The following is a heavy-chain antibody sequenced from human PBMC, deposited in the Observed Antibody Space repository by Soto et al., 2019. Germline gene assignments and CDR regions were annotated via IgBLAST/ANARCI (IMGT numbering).Heavy chain of an antibody. CDR3: ARGQYASDI. V-gene: IGHV4-34*01. J-gene: IGHJ3*02. Sequence: SETLSLTCAVHGVHFGCFYWSGTRQPPGKGLEWIGEINHSGSPNSTPSLKSRVTISVDTSKNQFSLKLSSVTAADTAVYYCARGQYASDIWGQGTMVT. CDR1: GVHFGCFY. CDR2: INHSGSP.